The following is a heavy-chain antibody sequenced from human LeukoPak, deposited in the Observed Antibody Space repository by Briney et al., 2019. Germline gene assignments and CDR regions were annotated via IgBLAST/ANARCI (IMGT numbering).Heavy chain of an antibody. CDR2: IYPGDSDT. CDR1: GYSFTSYW. J-gene: IGHJ4*02. Sequence: ESLKISCKGSGYSFTSYWIGWVRQMPGKGLEWMGIIYPGDSDTRYSPSFQGQVTISADKSISTAYLQWSSLKASDTAMYYCARPYCSGGSCYGYFDYWGQGTLVTVSS. V-gene: IGHV5-51*01. CDR3: ARPYCSGGSCYGYFDY. D-gene: IGHD2-15*01.